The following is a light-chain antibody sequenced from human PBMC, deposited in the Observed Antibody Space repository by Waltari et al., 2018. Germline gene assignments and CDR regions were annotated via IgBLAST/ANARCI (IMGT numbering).Light chain of an antibody. J-gene: IGKJ5*01. CDR2: DAS. Sequence: DIQMTQSPSSLSASVGDRVTITCQASQDIRNYLNWYQQKPGKAPKLLIYDASNLETGVPSRFSGSGSGTDFTFTISSLQPEDIATYYCQHYDNLPPITFAQGTRLEIK. CDR1: QDIRNY. CDR3: QHYDNLPPIT. V-gene: IGKV1-33*01.